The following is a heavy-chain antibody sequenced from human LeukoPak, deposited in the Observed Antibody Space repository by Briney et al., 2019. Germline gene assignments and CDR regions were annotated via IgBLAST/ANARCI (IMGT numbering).Heavy chain of an antibody. Sequence: KSSETLSLTCTVSGGSISSYYWSWIRQPAGKGLERIGRIYTSGSTNYNPSLKSRVTMSVDTSKNQFSLKLSSVTAADTAVYYRASSIVVVPAASKNAEYFQHWGQGTLVTVSS. CDR2: IYTSGST. J-gene: IGHJ1*01. V-gene: IGHV4-4*07. CDR1: GGSISSYY. CDR3: ASSIVVVPAASKNAEYFQH. D-gene: IGHD2-2*01.